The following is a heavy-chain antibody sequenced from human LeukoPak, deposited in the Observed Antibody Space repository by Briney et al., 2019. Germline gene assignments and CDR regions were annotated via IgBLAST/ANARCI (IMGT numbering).Heavy chain of an antibody. CDR1: GGTFSSYT. Sequence: SVKVSCKASGGTFSSYTISWVRQAPGQGLEWMGRIIPILGIANYTQKFQGRVTITADKSTSTAYMELSSLRSEDTAVYYCARDQGSGTTFDYWGQGTLVTVSS. CDR3: ARDQGSGTTFDY. V-gene: IGHV1-69*04. J-gene: IGHJ4*02. D-gene: IGHD1-7*01. CDR2: IIPILGIA.